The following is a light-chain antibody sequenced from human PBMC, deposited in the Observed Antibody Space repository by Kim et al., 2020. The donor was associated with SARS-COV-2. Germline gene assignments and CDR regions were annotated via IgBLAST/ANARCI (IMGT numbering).Light chain of an antibody. V-gene: IGLV1-47*01. J-gene: IGLJ3*02. Sequence: QGVTISCSGSSYNIGSNYVYWYQQLPGTAPKLLIYRNNQRHSGVPDRFSGSKSGTSASLAISGLRSEDEADYYCAAWDDSLSGLWVFGGGTKLTVL. CDR2: RNN. CDR1: SYNIGSNY. CDR3: AAWDDSLSGLWV.